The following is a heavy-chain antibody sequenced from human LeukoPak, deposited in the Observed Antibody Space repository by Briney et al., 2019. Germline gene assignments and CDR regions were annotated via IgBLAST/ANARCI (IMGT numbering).Heavy chain of an antibody. V-gene: IGHV3-7*03. Sequence: GGSLRLSCAASGFTFSSYWMSWVRQAPGKGLEWVANIKQDGSEKYYVDSVKGRFTISRDNAKNSLYLQMNSLRAEDTAVYYCAKGSYYYDSSGYYPVWFDPWGQGTLVTVSS. CDR2: IKQDGSEK. CDR3: AKGSYYYDSSGYYPVWFDP. D-gene: IGHD3-22*01. CDR1: GFTFSSYW. J-gene: IGHJ5*02.